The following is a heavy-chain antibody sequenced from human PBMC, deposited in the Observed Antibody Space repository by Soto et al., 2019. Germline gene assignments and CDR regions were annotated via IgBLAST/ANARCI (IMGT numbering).Heavy chain of an antibody. CDR1: GGTFSSYA. D-gene: IGHD6-6*01. J-gene: IGHJ6*02. V-gene: IGHV1-69*13. Sequence: SVKVSCKASGGTFSSYAISWVRQAPGQGLEWMGGIIPIFGTANYALKFQGRVTITADESTSTAYMELSSLRSEDTAVYYCARDPAWGSSSSESYYYYGMDVWGQGATVTVSS. CDR3: ARDPAWGSSSSESYYYYGMDV. CDR2: IIPIFGTA.